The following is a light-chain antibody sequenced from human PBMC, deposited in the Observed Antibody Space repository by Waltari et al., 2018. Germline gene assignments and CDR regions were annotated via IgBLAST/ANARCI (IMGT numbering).Light chain of an antibody. CDR3: QLYNSYVMYT. Sequence: DIQMRQSPSTLSASVGYRVTITCRASQRISTWLAWYQQKPGKAPKLLISRASTLESGVPSRFAGSGSGTEFTLTISSLQPDDFGTYYCQLYNSYVMYTFGQGTKLDIK. J-gene: IGKJ2*01. V-gene: IGKV1-5*03. CDR1: QRISTW. CDR2: RAS.